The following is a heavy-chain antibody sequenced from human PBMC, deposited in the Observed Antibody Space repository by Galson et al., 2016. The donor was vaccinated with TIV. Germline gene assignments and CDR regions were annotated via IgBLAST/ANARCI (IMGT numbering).Heavy chain of an antibody. Sequence: PALVKPTQTLTLTCDFSGFSLTTPGMCVSWIRQPPGKAPEWLALIDWDDDKFYTTSLKTRLTISKDTSRDQVILRMTNMDPVDTATYFCARVVIGGGSFYHLDSWGQGTQVTVSS. CDR3: ARVVIGGGSFYHLDS. V-gene: IGHV2-70*01. CDR2: IDWDDDK. J-gene: IGHJ4*02. CDR1: GFSLTTPGMC. D-gene: IGHD2-15*01.